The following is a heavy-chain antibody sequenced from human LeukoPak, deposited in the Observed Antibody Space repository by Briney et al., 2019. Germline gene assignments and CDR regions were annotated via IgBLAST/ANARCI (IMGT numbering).Heavy chain of an antibody. CDR2: IYYSGST. D-gene: IGHD2-15*01. CDR1: GGSISSSSYY. CDR3: ATYCSGGSCYSDH. J-gene: IGHJ4*02. Sequence: PSETLSLTCTVSGGSISSSSYYWGWIRQPPGKGLEWIGSIYYSGSTYYNPSLKSRVTISVDTSKNQFSLKLSSVTAADTAVYYCATYCSGGSCYSDHWGQGTLVTVSS. V-gene: IGHV4-39*07.